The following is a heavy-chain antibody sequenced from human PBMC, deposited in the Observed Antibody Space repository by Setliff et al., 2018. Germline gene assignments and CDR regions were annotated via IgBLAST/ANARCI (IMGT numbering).Heavy chain of an antibody. D-gene: IGHD6-19*01. V-gene: IGHV1-69*05. CDR3: ARGSVEYSRGWYYFDY. CDR1: GATFSSYG. CDR2: TIPMFGTT. Sequence: VKVSCKASGATFSSYGISWVRQAPGQGLEWMGGTIPMFGTTEYAQKFQGRLTIITDESTNTAFMQLSSLRSEDTAVYYCARGSVEYSRGWYYFDYWAQGTLVTVSS. J-gene: IGHJ4*02.